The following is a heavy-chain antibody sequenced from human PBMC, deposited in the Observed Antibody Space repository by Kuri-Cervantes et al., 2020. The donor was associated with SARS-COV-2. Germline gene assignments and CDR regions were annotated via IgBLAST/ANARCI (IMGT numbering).Heavy chain of an antibody. V-gene: IGHV4-34*01. CDR2: INHSGST. D-gene: IGHD3-3*01. CDR3: ARGLWNGLHEN. J-gene: IGHJ4*02. Sequence: SQTLSLTCAVYGGSFSGYYWSWIRQPPGKGLEWIGEINHSGSTNYNPSLESRVTMSIDTSRNQFSLKLSSVTAADTAVYYCARGLWNGLHENWGQGTLVTVSS. CDR1: GGSFSGYY.